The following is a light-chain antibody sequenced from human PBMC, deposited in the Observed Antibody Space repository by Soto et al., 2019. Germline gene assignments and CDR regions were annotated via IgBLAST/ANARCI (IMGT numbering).Light chain of an antibody. CDR2: GAS. V-gene: IGKV3-20*01. Sequence: EIVLTQSPGTPSLSPGERATLSCRASQIVSSNYLAWYQQKPGQAPRLLIFGASSRTTGIPDRFSGSGSGTDFTLTISRLEPEDFAVYYCQEYGSSRTFGQGTKVEIK. CDR1: QIVSSNY. CDR3: QEYGSSRT. J-gene: IGKJ1*01.